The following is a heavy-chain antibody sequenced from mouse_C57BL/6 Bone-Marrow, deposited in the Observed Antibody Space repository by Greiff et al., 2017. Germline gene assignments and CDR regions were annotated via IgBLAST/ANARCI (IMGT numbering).Heavy chain of an antibody. CDR2: INPSSGYT. CDR3: ARDPITTVVATDWYFDV. V-gene: IGHV1-7*01. CDR1: GYTFTSYW. J-gene: IGHJ1*03. Sequence: VQLQQSGAELAKPGASVKLSCKASGYTFTSYWMHWVKQRPGQGLEWIGYINPSSGYTKYNQKFKDKATLTVDQSSSTAYMQLNSLTSEDSAVYYCARDPITTVVATDWYFDVWGTGTTVTVAS. D-gene: IGHD1-1*01.